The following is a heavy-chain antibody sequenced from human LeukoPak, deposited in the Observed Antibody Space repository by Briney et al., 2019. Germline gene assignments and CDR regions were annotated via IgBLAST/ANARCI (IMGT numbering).Heavy chain of an antibody. V-gene: IGHV1-24*01. CDR2: FDPEDGET. CDR1: GYTLTELS. CDR3: ATDRGLSDYVWGSYRYNFDY. D-gene: IGHD3-16*02. J-gene: IGHJ4*02. Sequence: GASVKVSCKVSGYTLTELSMHRVRQAPGKGLEWMGGFDPEDGETIYAQKFQGRVTMTEDTSTDTAYMELSSLRSEDTAVYYCATDRGLSDYVWGSYRYNFDYWGQGTLVTVSS.